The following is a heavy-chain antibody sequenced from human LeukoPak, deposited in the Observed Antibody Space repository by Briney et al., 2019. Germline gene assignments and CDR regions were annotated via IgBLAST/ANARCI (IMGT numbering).Heavy chain of an antibody. CDR1: GGTFSSYA. CDR3: ASPQALAAMPVDYYYGMDV. CDR2: IIPIFGTA. D-gene: IGHD2-2*01. J-gene: IGHJ6*02. Sequence: SVKVSCKASGGTFSSYAISWVRQAPGQGPEWMGGIIPIFGTANYAQKFQGRVTITADESTSTAYMELSSLRSEDTAVYYCASPQALAAMPVDYYYGMDVWGQGTTVTVSS. V-gene: IGHV1-69*13.